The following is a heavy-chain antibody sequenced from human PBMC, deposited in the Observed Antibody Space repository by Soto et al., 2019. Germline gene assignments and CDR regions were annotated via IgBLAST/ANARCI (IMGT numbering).Heavy chain of an antibody. D-gene: IGHD6-13*01. CDR3: ARDDSSSWYAPGQNYYYGMDV. CDR1: GGTFSSYA. J-gene: IGHJ6*02. Sequence: SVKVSCKASGGTFSSYAISWVRQAPGQGLEWMGGIIPIFGTANYAQKFQGRVTITADESTSTAYMELSSLSSEDTAVYYGARDDSSSWYAPGQNYYYGMDVLGQGTTVTVSS. CDR2: IIPIFGTA. V-gene: IGHV1-69*13.